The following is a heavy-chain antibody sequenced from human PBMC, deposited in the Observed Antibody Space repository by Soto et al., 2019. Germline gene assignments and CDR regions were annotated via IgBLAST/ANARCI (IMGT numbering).Heavy chain of an antibody. CDR1: GYTFTGYY. D-gene: IGHD6-13*01. CDR3: ARARYSSSWYYFDY. CDR2: INPNSGGT. J-gene: IGHJ4*02. Sequence: ASVKVSCKASGYTFTGYYMHWVRQAPGQGLEWMGWINPNSGGTNYAQKFQGWVTMTRDTSISTAYMELSRLRSDDAAVYYCARARYSSSWYYFDYWGQGTLVTVSS. V-gene: IGHV1-2*04.